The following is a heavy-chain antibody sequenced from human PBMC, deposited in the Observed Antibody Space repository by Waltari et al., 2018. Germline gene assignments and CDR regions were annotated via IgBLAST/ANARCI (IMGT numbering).Heavy chain of an antibody. J-gene: IGHJ5*02. CDR3: ARDGYRHYVWFDP. V-gene: IGHV4-34*01. CDR1: GGSFSGYY. D-gene: IGHD4-17*01. CDR2: INHSGST. Sequence: QVQLQQWGAGRLKPSETLSLTCAVYGGSFSGYYWSWSRQPPGKVLESIGEINHSGSTNYHPSLKSRVTIAVDTSKNQFSLKLRSVTAADTAVYYCARDGYRHYVWFDPWGQGTLVTVSS.